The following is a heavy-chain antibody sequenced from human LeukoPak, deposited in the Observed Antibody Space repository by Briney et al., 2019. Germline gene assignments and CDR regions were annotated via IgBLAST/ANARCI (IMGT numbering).Heavy chain of an antibody. J-gene: IGHJ4*02. CDR3: ARDPPYCSGGSCSHFDY. CDR1: GFTFSSYS. D-gene: IGHD2-15*01. Sequence: PGGSLRLSCAASGFTFSSYSMNWVRQAPGKGLEWVSYISSSSSTIYYADSVKGRFTISRDNAKNSLYLQMNSLRDEDTAVYYCARDPPYCSGGSCSHFDYWGQGTLSPSPQ. V-gene: IGHV3-48*02. CDR2: ISSSSSTI.